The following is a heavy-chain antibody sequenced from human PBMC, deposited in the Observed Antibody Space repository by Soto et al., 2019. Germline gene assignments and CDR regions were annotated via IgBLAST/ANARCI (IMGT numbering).Heavy chain of an antibody. CDR2: ISYDGSNK. D-gene: IGHD3-22*01. CDR1: GFTFSSYG. CDR3: AKDQRHYDSSGYYHPDY. V-gene: IGHV3-30*18. Sequence: QVQLVESGGGVVQPGRSLRLSCAASGFTFSSYGMHWVRQAPGKGLEWVAVISYDGSNKYYADSVKGRFTISRDNSKNRXYLQMNSLRAEDTAVYYCAKDQRHYDSSGYYHPDYWGQGTLVTVSS. J-gene: IGHJ4*02.